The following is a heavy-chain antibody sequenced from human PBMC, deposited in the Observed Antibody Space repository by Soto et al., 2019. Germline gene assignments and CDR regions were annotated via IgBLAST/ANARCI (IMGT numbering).Heavy chain of an antibody. CDR1: GYTFTSYD. Sequence: QVQLVQSGDEGKKPGASVKVSCKASGYTFTSYDINWVRQATGQGLEWMGWMNPNSGNTGYAQKFQGRVTMTRNTSISTAYMELSSLRSEDTAVYYCAREHSSSWRFDYWGQGTLVTVSS. J-gene: IGHJ4*02. V-gene: IGHV1-8*01. CDR2: MNPNSGNT. CDR3: AREHSSSWRFDY. D-gene: IGHD6-13*01.